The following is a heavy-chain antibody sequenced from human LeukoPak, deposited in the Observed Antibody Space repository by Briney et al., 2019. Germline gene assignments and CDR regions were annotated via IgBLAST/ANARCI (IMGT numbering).Heavy chain of an antibody. D-gene: IGHD2-15*01. J-gene: IGHJ5*02. CDR1: GFTFSNYW. CDR3: ARDALRWRTSPFDP. Sequence: PGGSLRLSCAASGFTFSNYWMHWVRQAPGKGLVWVSRIYTDGSSTNYADSVKGRFTTSRDNAKNSLYLQMNSLRAEDTAVYYCARDALRWRTSPFDPWGQGTLVTVSS. V-gene: IGHV3-74*01. CDR2: IYTDGSST.